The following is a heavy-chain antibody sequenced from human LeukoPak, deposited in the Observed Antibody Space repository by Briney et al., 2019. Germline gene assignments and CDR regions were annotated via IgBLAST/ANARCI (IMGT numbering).Heavy chain of an antibody. J-gene: IGHJ4*02. CDR3: ATGPTAMVISAFDY. CDR2: FDPEDGET. V-gene: IGHV1-24*01. CDR1: GYTLTELS. Sequence: ASVKVSCKVSGYTLTELSMHWVRQAPGKGLGWVGGFDPEDGETIYAQKFQGRVTMTDDTSTDTAYMELSSLRSEDTAVYYCATGPTAMVISAFDYRGQGTLVTVSS. D-gene: IGHD5-18*01.